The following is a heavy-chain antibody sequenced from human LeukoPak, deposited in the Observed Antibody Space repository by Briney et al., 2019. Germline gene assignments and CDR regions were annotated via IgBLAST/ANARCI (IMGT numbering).Heavy chain of an antibody. V-gene: IGHV4-39*01. CDR1: GGSISGSSYF. Sequence: SETLSLTCAVSGGSISGSSYFWGWIRQPPGKGLEWIGSIYYSGNTYYNPSLKSRVTISVDTSRNQFSLKLSSVTAADTAVYYCARLKEGIDYWGQGTLVTVSS. J-gene: IGHJ4*02. CDR3: ARLKEGIDY. D-gene: IGHD3-10*01. CDR2: IYYSGNT.